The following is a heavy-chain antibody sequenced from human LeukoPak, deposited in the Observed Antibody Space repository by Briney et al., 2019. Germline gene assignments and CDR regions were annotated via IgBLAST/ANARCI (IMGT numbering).Heavy chain of an antibody. CDR2: IRQDGGEK. V-gene: IGHV3-7*01. J-gene: IGHJ4*01. D-gene: IGHD6-13*01. CDR3: ERDGTAAGLYFDL. CDR1: GFTFSDYW. Sequence: GGSLRLSCAVSGFTFSDYWMNWVRQAPGKGLEWVASIRQDGGEKSYVDSVKGRFTISRDNTNRSLYLQMSSLRAEETAVSYCERDGTAAGLYFDLWGQGTLVTVSS.